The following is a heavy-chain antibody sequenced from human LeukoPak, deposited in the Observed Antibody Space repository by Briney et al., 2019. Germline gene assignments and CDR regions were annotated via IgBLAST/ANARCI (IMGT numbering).Heavy chain of an antibody. CDR1: GFTFSNAW. J-gene: IGHJ4*02. V-gene: IGHV3-15*01. D-gene: IGHD1-26*01. CDR3: TPDSGSYGDLYYFDY. CDR2: IKSKTYGGTT. Sequence: GGSLRLSCAASGFTFSNAWMNWVRQAPGTGLEWVGRIKSKTYGGTTDYAASVKGRFTISRDDSKNTLYLQMNSLKTEDTAVYYCTPDSGSYGDLYYFDYWGQGTLVTVSS.